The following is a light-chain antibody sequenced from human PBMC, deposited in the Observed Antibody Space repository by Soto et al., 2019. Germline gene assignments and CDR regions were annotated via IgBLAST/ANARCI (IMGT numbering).Light chain of an antibody. J-gene: IGLJ1*01. V-gene: IGLV2-23*02. CDR2: EVS. CDR1: SSDVGSYNL. CDR3: CSYAGSIPPYV. Sequence: QSVLTQPASVSGSPGQSITISCTGTSSDVGSYNLVSWYQQHPGKAPKVMIYEVSKRPSGVSNRFSGSKSGNTASLTISGLQAEDEADYYCCSYAGSIPPYVFGTGSKLTVL.